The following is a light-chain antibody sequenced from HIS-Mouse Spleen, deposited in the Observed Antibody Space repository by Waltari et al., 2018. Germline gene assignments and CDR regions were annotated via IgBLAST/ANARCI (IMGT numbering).Light chain of an antibody. CDR3: MQGIHLPWT. J-gene: IGKJ1*01. V-gene: IGKV2-29*03. Sequence: DIVMTQTPLSLSVTPGQPASISCKSSQSLLHSDGKTYLYWYLQKPGQSPQLLIYEVSSRCSGVPDRVSGSGSGTDCTLKISRVEAEDVGVYYCMQGIHLPWTFGQGTKVEIK. CDR1: QSLLHSDGKTY. CDR2: EVS.